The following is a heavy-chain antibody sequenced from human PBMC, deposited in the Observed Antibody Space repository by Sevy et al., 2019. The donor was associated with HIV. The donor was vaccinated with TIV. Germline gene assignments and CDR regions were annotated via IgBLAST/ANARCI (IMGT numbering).Heavy chain of an antibody. CDR3: ASGSGSYYYFDY. Sequence: GGSLRLSCAASGFTFSSYSMNWVRQAPGKGLEWVSYISSSSSYIYYADSVKGRFTISRDNAKNSLYLQMNSLRAEDTAVYYCASGSGSYYYFDYWGQGTLVTVSS. D-gene: IGHD3-10*01. V-gene: IGHV3-21*01. J-gene: IGHJ4*02. CDR1: GFTFSSYS. CDR2: ISSSSSYI.